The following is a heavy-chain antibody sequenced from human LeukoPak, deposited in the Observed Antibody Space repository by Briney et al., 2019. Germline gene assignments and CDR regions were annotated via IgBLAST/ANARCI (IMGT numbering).Heavy chain of an antibody. CDR1: GGSISSGGYS. J-gene: IGHJ6*04. CDR2: IYHSGST. D-gene: IGHD2-2*01. Sequence: SETLSLTCAVSGGSISSGGYSWSWIRQPPGKGLERIGYIYHSGSTYYNPSLKSRVTISVDRSKNQFSLKLSSVTAADTAVYYCVRDLAYCSSTSCSYGMDVWGEGTTVTVSS. V-gene: IGHV4-30-2*01. CDR3: VRDLAYCSSTSCSYGMDV.